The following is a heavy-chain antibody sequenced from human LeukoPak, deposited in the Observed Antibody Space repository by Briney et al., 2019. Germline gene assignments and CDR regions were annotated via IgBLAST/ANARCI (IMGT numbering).Heavy chain of an antibody. V-gene: IGHV1-24*01. D-gene: IGHD5-12*01. CDR3: ATDMLPIVDGYDPVYAFDI. CDR2: FDPEDGET. Sequence: GASVKVSCKVSGYTLTELSMHWVRQAPGKGLEWMGGFDPEDGETIYAQKFQGRVTMTEDTSTDTAYMELSSLRSEDTAVYYCATDMLPIVDGYDPVYAFDIWGQGTMVTVSS. J-gene: IGHJ3*02. CDR1: GYTLTELS.